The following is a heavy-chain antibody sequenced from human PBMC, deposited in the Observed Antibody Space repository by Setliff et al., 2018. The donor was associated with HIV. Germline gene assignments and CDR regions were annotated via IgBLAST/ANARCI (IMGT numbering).Heavy chain of an antibody. Sequence: SETLSLTCAVYGGSFSGYYWTWIRQSPGRGLEWIGEINHSGRTNHNPSLKSRVTISVDTSKNQFSLKLGSVTAADTAMYYCARVRSYYGAGSPFDFWGQGALVTVSS. CDR2: INHSGRT. CDR1: GGSFSGYY. V-gene: IGHV4-34*01. J-gene: IGHJ4*02. CDR3: ARVRSYYGAGSPFDF. D-gene: IGHD3-10*01.